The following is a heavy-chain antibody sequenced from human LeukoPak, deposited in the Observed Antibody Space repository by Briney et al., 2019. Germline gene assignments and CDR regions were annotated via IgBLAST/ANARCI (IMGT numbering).Heavy chain of an antibody. Sequence: GGSLRLSCAASGFTFSDYYMNWVRQAPGKGLEWVSYISSSGSTIYYADSVKGRFTISRDNAKNSLYLQMNSLRAEDTAVYYCARDRGYCSGGSCFTDYWGQGTLVTVSS. V-gene: IGHV3-11*04. CDR2: ISSSGSTI. J-gene: IGHJ4*02. CDR1: GFTFSDYY. CDR3: ARDRGYCSGGSCFTDY. D-gene: IGHD2-15*01.